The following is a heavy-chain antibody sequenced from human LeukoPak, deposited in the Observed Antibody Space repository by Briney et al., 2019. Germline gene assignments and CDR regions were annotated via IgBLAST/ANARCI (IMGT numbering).Heavy chain of an antibody. Sequence: GGSLRLSCAASGFTFSSYAMSWVRQAPGKGREWVSTISGGGGSTYYADSVKGRFTISRDNSKNTLYLQMNSLRAENTAVYYCARATYMDVWGKGTTVTVSS. J-gene: IGHJ6*03. V-gene: IGHV3-23*01. CDR3: ARATYMDV. CDR1: GFTFSSYA. CDR2: ISGGGGST.